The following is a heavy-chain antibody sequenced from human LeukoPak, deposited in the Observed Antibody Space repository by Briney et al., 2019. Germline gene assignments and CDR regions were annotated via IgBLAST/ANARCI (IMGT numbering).Heavy chain of an antibody. V-gene: IGHV1-8*01. D-gene: IGHD6-19*01. CDR2: IDPNSGDT. CDR3: ATAEWLVVGYYYYMAV. J-gene: IGHJ6*03. Sequence: ASVKVSCKASGYTFSSYDINWVRQATGQGLEWMGWIDPNSGDTSYAQKYQGRVTMTRNTSINTAYMALSSLTSDDTAVYYCATAEWLVVGYYYYMAVWGKGTTVTVSS. CDR1: GYTFSSYD.